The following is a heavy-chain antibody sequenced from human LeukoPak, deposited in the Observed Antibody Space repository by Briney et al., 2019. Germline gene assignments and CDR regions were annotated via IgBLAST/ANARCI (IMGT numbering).Heavy chain of an antibody. CDR3: ASRYKYYYDSSGFWFDP. V-gene: IGHV4-39*01. CDR2: IYYSGST. CDR1: GGSISSSSYY. D-gene: IGHD3-22*01. J-gene: IGHJ5*02. Sequence: PSETLSLTCTVYGGSISSSSYYWGWIRQPPGKGLEWIGSIYYSGSTYYNPSLKSRVTISVDTSKNQFSLKLSSVTAADTAVYYCASRYKYYYDSSGFWFDPWGQGTLVTVSS.